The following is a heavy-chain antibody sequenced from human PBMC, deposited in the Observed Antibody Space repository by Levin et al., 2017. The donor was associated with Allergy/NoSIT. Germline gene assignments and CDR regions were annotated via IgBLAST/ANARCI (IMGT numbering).Heavy chain of an antibody. Sequence: SETLSLTCTVSGGSISSGGYLWSWIRQHPGKGLEWIGYIYYSGSTYYNPSLKSRLTISVDTSKNQFSLKLSSVTAADTAVYYCARASSGFGFDYWGQGTLVTVSS. CDR2: IYYSGST. V-gene: IGHV4-31*03. D-gene: IGHD3-22*01. CDR1: GGSISSGGYL. J-gene: IGHJ4*02. CDR3: ARASSGFGFDY.